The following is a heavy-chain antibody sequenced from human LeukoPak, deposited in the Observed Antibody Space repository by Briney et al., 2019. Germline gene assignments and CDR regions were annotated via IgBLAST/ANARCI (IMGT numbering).Heavy chain of an antibody. V-gene: IGHV3-48*01. CDR1: GFTFSSYS. CDR3: AREQAEYSSGWYEIGY. Sequence: PGGSLRLSCAASGFTFSSYSMSWVRQAPGKGLEWVSYISSSSSTIYYADSVKGRFTISRDNAKNSLYLQMNSLRAEDTAVYYCAREQAEYSSGWYEIGYWGQGTLVTVSS. CDR2: ISSSSSTI. J-gene: IGHJ4*02. D-gene: IGHD6-19*01.